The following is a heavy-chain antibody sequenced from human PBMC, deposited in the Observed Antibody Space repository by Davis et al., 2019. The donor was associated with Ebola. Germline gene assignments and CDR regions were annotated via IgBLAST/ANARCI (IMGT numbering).Heavy chain of an antibody. D-gene: IGHD1-26*01. V-gene: IGHV3-21*01. J-gene: IGHJ4*02. CDR1: GFTFSSYS. CDR2: ISGSSSYI. Sequence: GESLKISCAASGFTFSSYSMNWVRQASGKGLEWVSSISGSSSYINYADSVKGRFTISRDNAKNTLYLQMNNLRVEDTAVYYCATLPGYYWGQGTLVTVSS. CDR3: ATLPGYY.